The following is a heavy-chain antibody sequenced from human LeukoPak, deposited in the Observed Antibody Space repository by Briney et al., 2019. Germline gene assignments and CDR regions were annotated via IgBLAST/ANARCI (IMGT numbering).Heavy chain of an antibody. CDR3: ATVGSCPLTNGVCYYYYYYYMDV. V-gene: IGHV3-48*03. CDR1: GFTISSYE. Sequence: PGGSLRLSCAASGFTISSYEMNWVRQAPGKGLEWVSYITSSGSTIYYADSVKGRFTISRDNAKNSLYLQMNSLRAEDTAVYYCATVGSCPLTNGVCYYYYYYYMDVWGKGTTVTVSS. D-gene: IGHD2-8*01. CDR2: ITSSGSTI. J-gene: IGHJ6*03.